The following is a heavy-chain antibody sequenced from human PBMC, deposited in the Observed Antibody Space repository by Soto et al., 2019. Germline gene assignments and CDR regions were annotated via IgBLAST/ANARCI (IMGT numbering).Heavy chain of an antibody. CDR1: GYTFTSYG. D-gene: IGHD2-2*01. CDR2: ISTLKGNT. Sequence: ASVKVSCKASGYTFTSYGITWVRQAPGEGLEWMGWISTLKGNTNHAQKFQGRVTMTTDTYTTTAYMELRSLRSDDTAVYYCVRDWYCTSTTCSNCFDPWGQGTLVTVSS. J-gene: IGHJ5*02. V-gene: IGHV1-18*04. CDR3: VRDWYCTSTTCSNCFDP.